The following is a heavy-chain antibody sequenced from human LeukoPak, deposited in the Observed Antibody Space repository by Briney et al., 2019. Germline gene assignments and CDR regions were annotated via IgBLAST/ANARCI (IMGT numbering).Heavy chain of an antibody. CDR3: AKQLGYCSDGSCYFPY. D-gene: IGHD2-15*01. Sequence: GGSLRLSCAASGFTFNYAWMSWVRQAPGKGLEWVSAIGNNGGYTYYADSVQGRFTISRDNSKSTLCLQMNSLRAEDTAVYYCAKQLGYCSDGSCYFPYWGQGTLVTVSS. V-gene: IGHV3-23*01. CDR2: IGNNGGYT. CDR1: GFTFNYAW. J-gene: IGHJ4*02.